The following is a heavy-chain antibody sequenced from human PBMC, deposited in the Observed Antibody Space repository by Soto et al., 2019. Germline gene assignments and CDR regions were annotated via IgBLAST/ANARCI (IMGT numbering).Heavy chain of an antibody. V-gene: IGHV1-69*02. Sequence: SVKVSCKASGGTFSSYTISWVRQAPGQGLEWMGRIIPILGIANYAQKFQGRVTITADKSTSTAYMELSSLRAEDTAVYYCAKYITMVRGVIIEAFDIWGQGTMVTVSS. J-gene: IGHJ3*02. D-gene: IGHD3-10*01. CDR3: AKYITMVRGVIIEAFDI. CDR1: GGTFSSYT. CDR2: IIPILGIA.